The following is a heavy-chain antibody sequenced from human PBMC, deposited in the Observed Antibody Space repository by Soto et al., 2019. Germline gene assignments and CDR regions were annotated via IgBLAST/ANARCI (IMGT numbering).Heavy chain of an antibody. V-gene: IGHV5-51*07. Sequence: GASLKISGTGSGYSFTSYLIGWVHQKPGKGLEWMGIIYPGDSDTRYSPSFQGQVTISADKSISTAYLQWSSLKASDTAMYYCARHEGYYYYYGMDVWGQGTTVTVSS. CDR2: IYPGDSDT. CDR1: GYSFTSYL. J-gene: IGHJ6*02. CDR3: ARHEGYYYYYGMDV.